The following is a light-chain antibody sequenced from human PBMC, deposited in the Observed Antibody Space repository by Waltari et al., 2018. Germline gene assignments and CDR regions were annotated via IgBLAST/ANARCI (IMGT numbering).Light chain of an antibody. V-gene: IGLV2-23*01. CDR2: ADS. J-gene: IGLJ2*01. Sequence: QSALTQPASVSGSPGQSTTISCTGTSSDVGSYNLVSWYQQHPGKAPRLMIYADSNRPSGSSNRFSGSKSGNTASLTISGLQAEDEAAYYCCSYAGSSTVKFGEGTYLTVL. CDR3: CSYAGSSTVK. CDR1: SSDVGSYNL.